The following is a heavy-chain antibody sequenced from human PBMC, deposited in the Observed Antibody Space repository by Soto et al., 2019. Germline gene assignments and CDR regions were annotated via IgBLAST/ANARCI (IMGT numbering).Heavy chain of an antibody. CDR1: GFTFSRYG. CDR2: ISSSTSYV. Sequence: EVQLVKSGGGLAKPGGSLRLSCTASGFTFSRYGMNWLRQAPGKGLDWVASISSSTSYVYYADSVTGRFSTSRDNAHNILFVELYALRIEDRAVYYCERSPLKGGVVIWFESWGQVTMVTVSS. CDR3: ERSPLKGGVVIWFES. V-gene: IGHV3-21*06. J-gene: IGHJ5*01. D-gene: IGHD3-22*01.